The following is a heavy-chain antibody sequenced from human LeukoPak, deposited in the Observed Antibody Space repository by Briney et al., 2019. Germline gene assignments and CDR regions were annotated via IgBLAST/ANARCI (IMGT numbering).Heavy chain of an antibody. CDR1: GFSFSSDS. D-gene: IGHD3-9*01. V-gene: IGHV3-48*04. Sequence: GGSLRLSCAASGFSFSSDSMNWVRQAPGKGLEWVSYISYSSSTKYYADSVKGRFTISRDNAKNSLYLQMNSLRAEDTAVYYCARDGHYDILTGYFQDWGQGTLVTVSS. CDR3: ARDGHYDILTGYFQD. CDR2: ISYSSSTK. J-gene: IGHJ1*01.